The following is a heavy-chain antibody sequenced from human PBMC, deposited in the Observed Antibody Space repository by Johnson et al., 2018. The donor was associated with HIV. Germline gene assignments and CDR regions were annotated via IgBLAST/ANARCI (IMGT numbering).Heavy chain of an antibody. D-gene: IGHD4-11*01. J-gene: IGHJ3*02. V-gene: IGHV3-7*03. CDR1: GFTFSSYW. CDR3: ASSTVMMTDDAFDI. CDR2: INQYGSEE. Sequence: VQLVESGGGVVQPGRSLILSCAASGFTFSSYWMSWVRQAPGKGLEWVANINQYGSEEYYVDSVKGRFTISRDNAKNSMYLQMNTLNAEDTAVYYCASSTVMMTDDAFDIWGQGTVVTVSP.